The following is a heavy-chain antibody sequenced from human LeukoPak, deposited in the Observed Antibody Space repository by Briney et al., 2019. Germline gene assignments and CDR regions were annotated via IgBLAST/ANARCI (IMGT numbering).Heavy chain of an antibody. J-gene: IGHJ5*02. CDR1: GGFISGYH. CDR3: ARDLRSGYSPEGFSWLDP. V-gene: IGHV4-59*01. CDR2: ISYTGTT. Sequence: SETLSLTCSVSGGFISGYHWSWIRQAPGQGLEWIGYISYTGTTNYHPSLKSRVTISVDTSRNQFSLRLSSVSAADTALYYCARDLRSGYSPEGFSWLDPWGQGTLVTVSS. D-gene: IGHD5-12*01.